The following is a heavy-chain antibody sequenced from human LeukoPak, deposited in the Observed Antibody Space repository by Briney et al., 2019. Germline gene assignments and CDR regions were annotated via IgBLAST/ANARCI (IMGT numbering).Heavy chain of an antibody. Sequence: GASVRLSCNASGYTFTSYGISWVRQAPGQGLEWRGWISAYNGNTNYAQKLQGRVTMTTDTSTSTAYMELRSLRSDDTAVYYCATVGTWDGYYYMDVWGKGTTVTVSS. D-gene: IGHD1-14*01. V-gene: IGHV1-18*01. J-gene: IGHJ6*03. CDR1: GYTFTSYG. CDR2: ISAYNGNT. CDR3: ATVGTWDGYYYMDV.